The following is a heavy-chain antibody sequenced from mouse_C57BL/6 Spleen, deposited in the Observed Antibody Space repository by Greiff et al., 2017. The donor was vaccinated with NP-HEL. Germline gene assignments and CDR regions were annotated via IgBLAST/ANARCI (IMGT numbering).Heavy chain of an antibody. CDR3: ARILLRRGYYFDY. D-gene: IGHD1-1*01. CDR1: GYSITSGYY. Sequence: EVQLQQSGPGLVKPSQSLSLTCSVTGYSITSGYYWNWIRQFPGNKLEWMGYISYDGSNNYNPSLKNRISITRDTSKNQFFLKLNSVTTEDTATYYCARILLRRGYYFDYWGQGTTLTVSS. V-gene: IGHV3-6*01. CDR2: ISYDGSN. J-gene: IGHJ2*01.